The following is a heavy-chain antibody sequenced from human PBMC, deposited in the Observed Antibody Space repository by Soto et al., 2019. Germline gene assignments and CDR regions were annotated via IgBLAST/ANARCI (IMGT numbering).Heavy chain of an antibody. D-gene: IGHD3-10*01. Sequence: SETLSLTCTVSGCPISSSSYYWGWIRQPPGKGLEWIGSIYYSGSTYYNPSLKSRVTISVDTSKNQFSLKLSSVTAADTAVYYCATVGSGSYYNVDYYYGRDVWGQGTTVTVS. V-gene: IGHV4-39*01. CDR3: ATVGSGSYYNVDYYYGRDV. CDR1: GCPISSSSYY. CDR2: IYYSGST. J-gene: IGHJ6*02.